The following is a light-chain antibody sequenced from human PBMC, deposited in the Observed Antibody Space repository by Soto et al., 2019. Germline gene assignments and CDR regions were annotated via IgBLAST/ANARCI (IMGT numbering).Light chain of an antibody. CDR2: EIN. CDR1: TSNIAYNF. V-gene: IGLV1-51*01. CDR3: GTWDNSLSVVV. Sequence: QSVLTQPPSVSAAPGQMVTIPCSGSTSNIAYNFVSWYQQLPGTAPKLLIYEINKRPSGISDRFSASKSGTSATLAITGLQTGDEAHYFCGTWDNSLSVVVFGGGTKVTVL. J-gene: IGLJ3*02.